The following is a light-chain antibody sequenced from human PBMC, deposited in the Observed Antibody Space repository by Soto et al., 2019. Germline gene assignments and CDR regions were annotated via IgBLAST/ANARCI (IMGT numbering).Light chain of an antibody. V-gene: IGLV1-40*01. CDR1: SSNIGANYD. CDR3: QSDDSSLRGWV. Sequence: QSVLAQPPSVSGAPGPRATISCTGSSSNIGANYDVHWYQHLPGTAPKLLISNDSNRPSGVPDRFSGSKSGTSASLGITGLQAEDEADYYCQSDDSSLRGWVFGGGTKLTVL. J-gene: IGLJ3*02. CDR2: NDS.